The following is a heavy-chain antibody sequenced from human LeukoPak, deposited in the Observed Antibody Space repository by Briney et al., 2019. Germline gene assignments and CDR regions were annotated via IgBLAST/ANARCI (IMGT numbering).Heavy chain of an antibody. Sequence: SETLSLTCNVSGVSIDSGDHYWSWIRQRPGTGLEWIGSIYYSGTAYYNPSLKNRFVISKDTSNNHISLALTSVTAADTAVYFCARVRYFDWLGADYFDFWGQGTLVTVSS. J-gene: IGHJ4*02. V-gene: IGHV4-31*03. CDR2: IYYSGTA. CDR3: ARVRYFDWLGADYFDF. CDR1: GVSIDSGDHY. D-gene: IGHD3-9*01.